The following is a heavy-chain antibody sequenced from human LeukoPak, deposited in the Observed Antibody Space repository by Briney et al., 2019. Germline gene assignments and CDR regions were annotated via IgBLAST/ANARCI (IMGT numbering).Heavy chain of an antibody. J-gene: IGHJ4*02. V-gene: IGHV3-21*01. CDR1: GFTFSSYN. Sequence: GGSLRLSCAASGFTFSSYNMNWVRQAPGKGLEWVSSITSSSSYIYYADSVKGRFTISRDNAKNSLYLQMNSLRAEDTAVYYCARDLDPSSSPFPYYFWGQGTLVTVSS. CDR2: ITSSSSYI. D-gene: IGHD6-6*01. CDR3: ARDLDPSSSPFPYYF.